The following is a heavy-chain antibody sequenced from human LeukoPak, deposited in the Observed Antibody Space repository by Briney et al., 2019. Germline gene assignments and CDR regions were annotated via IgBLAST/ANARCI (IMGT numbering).Heavy chain of an antibody. CDR2: AHSSGST. V-gene: IGHV4-4*07. J-gene: IGHJ4*02. CDR3: AREAVDYGSGSHDY. CDR1: GAPIGSFY. D-gene: IGHD3-10*01. Sequence: SDTLSLTCTVSGAPIGSFYWSWIQQPTGKGLEWIGRAHSSGSTNYIPSMKSRVSMSVDTSKNQLSLKLNTVAAADTAMYYCAREAVDYGSGSHDYWGQGILVTVSS.